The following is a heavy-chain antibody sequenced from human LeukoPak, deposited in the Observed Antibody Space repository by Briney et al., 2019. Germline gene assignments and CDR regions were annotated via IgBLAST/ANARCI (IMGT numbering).Heavy chain of an antibody. CDR3: AREYYDILTGYYPDY. Sequence: GGSLRLSCEASGFTFSSYWMHWVRQAPGKGLVWVSCINSDGSSTSYADSVKGRFTISRDNAKNTLYLQMNSLRAEDTAVYYCAREYYDILTGYYPDYWGQGTLVTVSS. CDR2: INSDGSST. CDR1: GFTFSSYW. J-gene: IGHJ4*02. D-gene: IGHD3-9*01. V-gene: IGHV3-74*01.